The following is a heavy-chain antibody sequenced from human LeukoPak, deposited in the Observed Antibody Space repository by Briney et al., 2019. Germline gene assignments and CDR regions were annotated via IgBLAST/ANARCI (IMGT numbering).Heavy chain of an antibody. CDR2: MNPNSGNT. CDR1: GYTFTSYD. D-gene: IGHD2-21*02. CDR3: ARGGVTATIKYYYYMDV. V-gene: IGHV1-8*03. J-gene: IGHJ6*03. Sequence: EASVTVSYKASGYTFTSYDINWVRQATGQGLEWMGWMNPNSGNTGYAQKFQGRVTITRNTSISTAYMELSSLRSEDTAVYYCARGGVTATIKYYYYMDVWGKGTTVTVSS.